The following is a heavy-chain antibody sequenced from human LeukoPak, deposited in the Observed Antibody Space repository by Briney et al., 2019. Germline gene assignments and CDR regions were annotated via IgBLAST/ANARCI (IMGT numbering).Heavy chain of an antibody. CDR2: IYYSGST. V-gene: IGHV4-39*07. D-gene: IGHD6-13*01. J-gene: IGHJ4*02. Sequence: SETLSLTCTVSGGSISSSSYYWGWIRQPPGKGLEWIGSIYYSGSTYYNPSLKSRVTISVDTSKNQFSLKLSSVTAADTAVYYCARIAAPGRGYFDYWGQGTLVTVSS. CDR3: ARIAAPGRGYFDY. CDR1: GGSISSSSYY.